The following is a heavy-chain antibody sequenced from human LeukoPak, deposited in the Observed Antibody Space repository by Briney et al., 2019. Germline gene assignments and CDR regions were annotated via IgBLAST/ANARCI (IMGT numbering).Heavy chain of an antibody. CDR1: GGSISSYY. V-gene: IGHV4-4*07. J-gene: IGHJ6*02. D-gene: IGHD3-10*01. CDR3: ARGWFGELHYYYGMDV. CDR2: IYTSGST. Sequence: KPSETLSLTCTVSGGSISSYYWSWIRQPAGRGLEWIGRIYTSGSTNYNPSLKSRVTMSVDTSKNQFSLKLSSVTAADTAVYCCARGWFGELHYYYGMDVWGQGTTVTVSS.